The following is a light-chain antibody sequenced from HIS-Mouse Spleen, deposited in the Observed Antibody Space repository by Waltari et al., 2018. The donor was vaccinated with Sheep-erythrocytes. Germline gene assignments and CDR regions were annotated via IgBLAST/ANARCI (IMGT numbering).Light chain of an antibody. CDR3: QQYYSYPRT. CDR1: QGISSY. V-gene: IGKV1-8*01. CDR2: AAS. Sequence: AIRMTQSPSPLSASTGDRVTITCRANQGISSYLAWYQQTPGKAPKLLIYAASTLQSGVPSRFSGSGSGTDFTLTISCLQSEDFATYYCQQYYSYPRTFGQGTKVEIK. J-gene: IGKJ1*01.